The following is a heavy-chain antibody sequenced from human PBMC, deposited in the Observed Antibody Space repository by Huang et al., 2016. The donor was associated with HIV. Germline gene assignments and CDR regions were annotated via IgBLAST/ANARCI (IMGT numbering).Heavy chain of an antibody. J-gene: IGHJ2*01. D-gene: IGHD3-3*01. V-gene: IGHV4-39*01. Sequence: QMRFQESGPGLVKPSGTLSLTCNVSGGSINTGRYYWGWIRQPPGKGLEWVGRLYYTGRMRYEPSRKGRLTMSADTSKNQFSLNLSSVTAADTAIYYCARNHDFWRGRMFAISYFDVWGRGTLVTVAS. CDR2: LYYTGRM. CDR1: GGSINTGRYY. CDR3: ARNHDFWRGRMFAISYFDV.